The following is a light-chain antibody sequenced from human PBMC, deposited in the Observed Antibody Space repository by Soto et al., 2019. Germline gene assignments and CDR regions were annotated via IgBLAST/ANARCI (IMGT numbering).Light chain of an antibody. J-gene: IGKJ5*01. V-gene: IGKV3-11*01. Sequence: EIVLTQSPATLSLSPGERATLSCRASQSVSSNLAWYQQKPGQAPRLLIYDASNRATGIPARFSGSGSGTDFTLTISSLEPEDFAVYYCQQLSNWPPSFGQGTRLDIK. CDR1: QSVSSN. CDR3: QQLSNWPPS. CDR2: DAS.